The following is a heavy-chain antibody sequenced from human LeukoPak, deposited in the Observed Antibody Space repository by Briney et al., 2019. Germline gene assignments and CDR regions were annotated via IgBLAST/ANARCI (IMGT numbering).Heavy chain of an antibody. CDR2: IYPSGGNT. CDR3: ARDCSSTRCQGPVFDN. CDR1: GYTFTSNY. Sequence: ASVKVSCKASGYTFTSNYMHWVRQAPGQGLEWMGIIYPSGGNTNYAQKFQGRVAMTRDTSTSTVYMELSSLRSEDTAIYYCARDCSSTRCQGPVFDNWGQGTLVTVSS. V-gene: IGHV1-46*01. J-gene: IGHJ4*02. D-gene: IGHD2-2*01.